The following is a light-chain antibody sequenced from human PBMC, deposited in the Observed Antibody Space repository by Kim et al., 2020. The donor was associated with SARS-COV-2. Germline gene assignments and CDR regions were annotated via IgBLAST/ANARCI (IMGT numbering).Light chain of an antibody. CDR1: KLGDRY. CDR2: EDD. J-gene: IGLJ2*01. Sequence: VAPGQTASVTCSGDKLGDRYACWYQQRPGHSPVLVIYEDDKRPSGIPERFSGSNSGNTATLTISGTQAMDEADYYCQAWDTATHVVFGGGTQLTVL. V-gene: IGLV3-1*01. CDR3: QAWDTATHVV.